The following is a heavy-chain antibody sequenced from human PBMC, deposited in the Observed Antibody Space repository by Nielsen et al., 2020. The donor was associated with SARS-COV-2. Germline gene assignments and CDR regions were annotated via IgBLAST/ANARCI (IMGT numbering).Heavy chain of an antibody. Sequence: GGSLRLSCAASGFTFTNYGMTWVRQDPGKGLEWVSTISASGGGTFYTDSVKGRFTISRDSFKNTLYLQMNSLRAEDTAVYYCAASKSGYYFDLWGQGTLVTVSS. CDR1: GFTFTNYG. D-gene: IGHD6-13*01. CDR3: AASKSGYYFDL. CDR2: ISASGGGT. V-gene: IGHV3-23*01. J-gene: IGHJ4*02.